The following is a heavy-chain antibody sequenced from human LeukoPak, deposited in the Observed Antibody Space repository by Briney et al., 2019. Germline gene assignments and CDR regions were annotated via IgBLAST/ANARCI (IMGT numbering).Heavy chain of an antibody. CDR3: AKDQYGDYVWEGDMDV. Sequence: GGSLRLSCAASGFTFSSYWMHWVRQAPGKGLVWVSRINSDGNSTSYADSVKGRFTISRDNSKKTLFLQMNSLRAEDTAVYYCAKDQYGDYVWEGDMDVWGKGTTVTISS. D-gene: IGHD4-17*01. CDR2: INSDGNST. V-gene: IGHV3-74*01. J-gene: IGHJ6*03. CDR1: GFTFSSYW.